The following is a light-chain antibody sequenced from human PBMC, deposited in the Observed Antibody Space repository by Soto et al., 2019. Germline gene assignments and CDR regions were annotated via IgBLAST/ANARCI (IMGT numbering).Light chain of an antibody. CDR1: QSVGRS. J-gene: IGKJ4*01. CDR3: QQRNDWPLT. V-gene: IGKV3-11*01. CDR2: DAS. Sequence: EIVLTHSPATLSFSPVERATLSCWASQSVGRSLAWYQQKPGQAPRLLINDASNRATGIPARFGGSGSGTDFTLTISSLEPEDFAVYYCQQRNDWPLTFGGGTKVDIK.